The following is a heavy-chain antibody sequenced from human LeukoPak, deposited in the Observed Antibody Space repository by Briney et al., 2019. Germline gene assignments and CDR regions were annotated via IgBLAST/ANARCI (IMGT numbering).Heavy chain of an antibody. D-gene: IGHD2-21*01. Sequence: ASVKVSCKASGYTFTGCYMHWVRQAPGQGLEWMGWINPNSGGTNYAQKFQGWVTMTRDTSISTAYMELSRLRSDDTAVYYCARNVETGSFDYWGQGTLVTVSS. CDR3: ARNVETGSFDY. CDR1: GYTFTGCY. V-gene: IGHV1-2*04. CDR2: INPNSGGT. J-gene: IGHJ4*02.